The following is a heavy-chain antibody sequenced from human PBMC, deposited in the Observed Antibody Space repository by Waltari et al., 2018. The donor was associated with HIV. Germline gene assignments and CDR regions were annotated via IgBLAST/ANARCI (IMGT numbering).Heavy chain of an antibody. CDR2: ICYDGSNK. Sequence: QVQLVESGGGVVQPGRSLRLSCAASGFTFSSYGMHWVRQAPGKGLEWVAVICYDGSNKDYADSVKGRFSISRDNSKNTLYLQMNSLRAEDTAVYFCARRGVLTYYYTMDVWGQGTTVTVSS. D-gene: IGHD3-10*01. V-gene: IGHV3-33*01. CDR3: ARRGVLTYYYTMDV. J-gene: IGHJ6*02. CDR1: GFTFSSYG.